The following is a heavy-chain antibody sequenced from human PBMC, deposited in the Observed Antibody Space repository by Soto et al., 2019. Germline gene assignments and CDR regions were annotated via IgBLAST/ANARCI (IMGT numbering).Heavy chain of an antibody. CDR1: CYTFTICG. V-gene: IGHV1-18*04. D-gene: IGHD1-1*01. Sequence: ASVEVSCMASCYTFTICGISCVRQSPAQGFEWMGWISAYNGNTNYAQKLQGRVTMTTDTSTSTAYMERRSLTSDDTALYYCARDGTGINLWDFDYWGQGTLVTVSS. CDR3: ARDGTGINLWDFDY. CDR2: ISAYNGNT. J-gene: IGHJ4*02.